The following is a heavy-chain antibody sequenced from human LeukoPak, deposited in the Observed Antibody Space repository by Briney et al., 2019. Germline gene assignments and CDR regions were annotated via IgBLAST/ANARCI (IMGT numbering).Heavy chain of an antibody. CDR1: GFTISSYG. CDR2: ISSSGSTI. V-gene: IGHV3-48*04. CDR3: ARVVVVAVDY. D-gene: IGHD2-15*01. Sequence: GGSLRLSCVVSGFTISSYGMHWVRQAPGKGLEWVSYISSSGSTIYYADSVKGRFTISRDNAKNSLYLQMNSLRAEDTAVYYCARVVVVAVDYWGQGTLVTVSS. J-gene: IGHJ4*02.